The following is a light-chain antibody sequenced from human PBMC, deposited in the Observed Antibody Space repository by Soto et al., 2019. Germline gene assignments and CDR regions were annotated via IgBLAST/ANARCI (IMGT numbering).Light chain of an antibody. V-gene: IGKV2-29*01. CDR2: GAS. CDR1: QSLLHSDGKTY. J-gene: IGKJ5*01. CDR3: QQYGTPRSVT. Sequence: DIVMTQTPLSLSVTPGQPPSISCKSSQSLLHSDGKTYLYWYQQKPGQTPSLXXYGASGRADGIPLRFSGSGFGTDLTLTISKVEPEDFAVYACQQYGTPRSVTFGQGTRLEIK.